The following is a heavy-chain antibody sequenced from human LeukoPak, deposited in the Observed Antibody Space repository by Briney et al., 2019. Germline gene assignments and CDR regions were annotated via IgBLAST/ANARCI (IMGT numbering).Heavy chain of an antibody. J-gene: IGHJ4*02. CDR2: IWYDGSNK. V-gene: IGHV3-33*06. CDR1: GFTFSSYG. Sequence: GRSLRLSCAASGFTFSSYGMHWVRQAPSKGLEWVAVIWYDGSNKYYADSVKGRFTISRDNSKNTLYLQMNSLRAEDTAVYYCAKDRYYNSSGYYDYWGQGTLVTVSS. CDR3: AKDRYYNSSGYYDY. D-gene: IGHD3-22*01.